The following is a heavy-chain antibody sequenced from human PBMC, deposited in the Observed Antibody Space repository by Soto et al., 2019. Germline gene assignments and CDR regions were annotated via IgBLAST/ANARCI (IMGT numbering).Heavy chain of an antibody. Sequence: QLQLQQSGSGLVKPSQTLSLTCAVSGGSISSGGYSCSWLRQPPGKVLEWIGYIFHSGSTYYNPSLESRVTRSVAGPKSHFSLELSSVTAADTAVYYRAREGGSGSPDSYFNVWGRGTLVTVSS. J-gene: IGHJ2*01. V-gene: IGHV4-30-2*01. D-gene: IGHD1-26*01. CDR3: AREGGSGSPDSYFNV. CDR1: GGSISSGGYS. CDR2: IFHSGST.